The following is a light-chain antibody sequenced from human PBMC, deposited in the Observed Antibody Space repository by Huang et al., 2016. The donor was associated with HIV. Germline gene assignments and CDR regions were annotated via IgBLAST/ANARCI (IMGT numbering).Light chain of an antibody. V-gene: IGKV1-NL1*01. CDR2: ATS. CDR3: QQYQSVPWT. CDR1: QGISKS. J-gene: IGKJ1*01. Sequence: DIQMTQSPSSLSASVGDRVTIICRASQGISKSLAWYQQQPGTAPKLLLYATSKLESGVPSIFSGSGSGTHYTLTISTLQPEDLATYYCQQYQSVPWTFGQGTKVAI.